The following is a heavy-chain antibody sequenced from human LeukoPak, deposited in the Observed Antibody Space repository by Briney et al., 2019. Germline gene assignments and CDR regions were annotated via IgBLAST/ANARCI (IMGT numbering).Heavy chain of an antibody. V-gene: IGHV3-30*02. Sequence: PGGSLRLSCAASGFTFSSYGMHWVRQAPGKGLEWVAFIRYDGSNKYYADSVKGRFTISRDSSKNTLYLQMNSLRAEDTAVYYCAKDQPYYFWGGYYDGYFDYWGQGTLVTVSS. CDR1: GFTFSSYG. CDR3: AKDQPYYFWGGYYDGYFDY. D-gene: IGHD3-3*01. J-gene: IGHJ4*02. CDR2: IRYDGSNK.